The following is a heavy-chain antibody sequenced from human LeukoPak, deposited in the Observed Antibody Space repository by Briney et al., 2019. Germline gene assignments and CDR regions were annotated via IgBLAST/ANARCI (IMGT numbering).Heavy chain of an antibody. Sequence: ASVKVSCKASGYTFTAHYIHWVRQAPGQGLEWMGWISPHSGNTEFIQKIQGRVTMTRDTSIRTVYMELTRLRSDDTAVYYCARDRVGFYDNSGSLLYLWYFDLWGRGTLVTVSS. CDR2: ISPHSGNT. CDR3: ARDRVGFYDNSGSLLYLWYFDL. V-gene: IGHV1-2*02. D-gene: IGHD3-22*01. CDR1: GYTFTAHY. J-gene: IGHJ2*01.